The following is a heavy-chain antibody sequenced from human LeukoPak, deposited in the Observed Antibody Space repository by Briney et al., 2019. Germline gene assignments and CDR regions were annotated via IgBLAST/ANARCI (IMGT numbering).Heavy chain of an antibody. CDR1: GGTFSSYA. V-gene: IGHV1-69*13. D-gene: IGHD2-2*03. J-gene: IGHJ5*02. CDR3: ARDLDIVVVAAPNWFDP. CDR2: IIPIFGTA. Sequence: SVKVSCKASGGTFSSYAISWVRQAPGRGLEWMGGIIPIFGTANYAQKFQGGVTITADESTSTAYIELSSLRSEDTAVYYCARDLDIVVVAAPNWFDPWGQGTLVTVSS.